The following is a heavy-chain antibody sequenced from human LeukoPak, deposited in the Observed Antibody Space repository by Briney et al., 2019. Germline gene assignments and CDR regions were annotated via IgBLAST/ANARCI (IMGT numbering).Heavy chain of an antibody. CDR1: GFTFSSYE. D-gene: IGHD3-16*01. CDR3: ARGPGGTENFAY. J-gene: IGHJ4*02. V-gene: IGHV3-48*03. Sequence: GGSLRLSCAASGFTFSSYEMNWVRQAPGKGLEWVSYISSSGSTIYYADSVKGRFTISRDNAKNSLYLQMNSLRAEDTAVYYWARGPGGTENFAYWARETLVTAPS. CDR2: ISSSGSTI.